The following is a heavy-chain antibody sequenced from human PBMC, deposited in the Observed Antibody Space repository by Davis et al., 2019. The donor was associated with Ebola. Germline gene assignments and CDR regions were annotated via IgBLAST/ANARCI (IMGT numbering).Heavy chain of an antibody. CDR2: IKEDGSKE. V-gene: IGHV3-7*01. CDR3: ARDLVATPGY. Sequence: GESLKISCAASGFTFSNYWMSWARQAPGKGLECVAHIKEDGSKEFYVDSVKGRFTISRDNAKSSLYPQMNSLRAEDTALYYCARDLVATPGYWGQGTLVTVSS. CDR1: GFTFSNYW. J-gene: IGHJ4*02. D-gene: IGHD5-12*01.